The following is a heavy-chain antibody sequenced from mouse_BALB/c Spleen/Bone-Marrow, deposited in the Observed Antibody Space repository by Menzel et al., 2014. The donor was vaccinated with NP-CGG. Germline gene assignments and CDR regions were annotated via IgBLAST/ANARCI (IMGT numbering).Heavy chain of an antibody. D-gene: IGHD3-1*01. CDR3: ATRAARANWVPV. CDR1: GFNIKDTY. Sequence: GAELVKPGASVKLSCTASGFNIKDTYMHWVKQRPEQGLEWIGRIDPANGNTKYDPKFQDKATISGDTSSNTAYLQLSSLTSEDTAVYYCATRAARANWVPVWGQGTLVTVSA. J-gene: IGHJ3*01. CDR2: IDPANGNT. V-gene: IGHV14-3*02.